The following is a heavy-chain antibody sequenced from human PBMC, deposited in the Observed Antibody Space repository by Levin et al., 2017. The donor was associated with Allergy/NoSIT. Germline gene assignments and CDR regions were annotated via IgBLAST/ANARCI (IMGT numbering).Heavy chain of an antibody. V-gene: IGHV3-7*04. J-gene: IGHJ6*03. D-gene: IGHD2-2*01. Sequence: SSETLSLTCEVSGFRLSDYWMSWVRQAPGNGLEWVANIKEDETEKYYVDSVKGRFTISRDNAETSLYLEMNSLRPEDTAVYYCTRNLVVPGAVPPPYYHDFYMEVWGRGTTVNVSS. CDR1: GFRLSDYW. CDR3: TRNLVVPGAVPPPYYHDFYMEV. CDR2: IKEDETEK.